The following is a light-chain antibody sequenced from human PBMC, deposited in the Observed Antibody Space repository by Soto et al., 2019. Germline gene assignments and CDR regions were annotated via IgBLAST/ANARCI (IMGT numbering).Light chain of an antibody. J-gene: IGKJ1*01. CDR1: QSVTKNF. CDR2: DAW. Sequence: IELTQSPGTLSLSPGERATLSCRASQSVTKNFLAWYQHKPGQPPRLLIADAWNRATGIPDRFSGSGSGTDFTLTISRLEPEDSAVYYCHQSSHSPLTFGQGTKVEIK. V-gene: IGKV3-20*01. CDR3: HQSSHSPLT.